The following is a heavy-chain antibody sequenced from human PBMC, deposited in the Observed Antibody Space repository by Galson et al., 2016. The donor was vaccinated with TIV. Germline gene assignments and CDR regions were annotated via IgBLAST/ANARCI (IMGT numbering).Heavy chain of an antibody. Sequence: SLRLSCATSGFTFSNYWMHWVRQAPGKGLVWVSRISSDGSGTCYADSVKGRFTISRDNAKNTLYLQINSLRVEDTALYYCVRDVTSSWDYWGQGTLVTVSS. J-gene: IGHJ4*02. V-gene: IGHV3-74*01. D-gene: IGHD6-6*01. CDR1: GFTFSNYW. CDR2: ISSDGSGT. CDR3: VRDVTSSWDY.